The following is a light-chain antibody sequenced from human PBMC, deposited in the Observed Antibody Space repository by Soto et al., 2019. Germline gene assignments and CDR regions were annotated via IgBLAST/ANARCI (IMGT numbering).Light chain of an antibody. CDR2: GVF. CDR1: QNDRSNY. J-gene: IGKJ2*01. V-gene: IGKV3-20*01. CDR3: QHYDGSPRT. Sequence: ETVLTQSPGTVSLSPGERATLSCTTSQNDRSNYLAWYQQKPGQAPRLLIYGVFNRATGIPDRFSGSGSGTDFTLTISGLEPEDSAVYYCQHYDGSPRTFGQGTKLEI.